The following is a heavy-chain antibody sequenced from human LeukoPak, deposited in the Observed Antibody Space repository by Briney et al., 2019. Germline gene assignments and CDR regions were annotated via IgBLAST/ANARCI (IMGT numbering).Heavy chain of an antibody. J-gene: IGHJ4*02. V-gene: IGHV3-23*01. CDR3: AKMTRYSSSWYGGYFDY. CDR2: ISGSGGST. D-gene: IGHD6-13*01. Sequence: GGSLRLSCAASGFTFDDYGMSWVRQAPGKGLEWVSAISGSGGSTYYADSVKGRFTISRDNSKNTLYLQMNSLRAEDTAVYYCAKMTRYSSSWYGGYFDYWGQGTLVTVSS. CDR1: GFTFDDYG.